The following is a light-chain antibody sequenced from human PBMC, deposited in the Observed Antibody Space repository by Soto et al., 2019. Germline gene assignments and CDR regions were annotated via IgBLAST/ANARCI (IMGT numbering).Light chain of an antibody. CDR1: QNINTW. Sequence: DIQMTQSPSTLSASVGDRVTITCRASQNINTWLAWYQQKPGKAPNLLIYKASTTASGVPSRFSGSGSGTEFTLTISSLQPDDFATYFCQQYNAWYTFGQGTKLELK. J-gene: IGKJ2*01. CDR2: KAS. V-gene: IGKV1-5*03. CDR3: QQYNAWYT.